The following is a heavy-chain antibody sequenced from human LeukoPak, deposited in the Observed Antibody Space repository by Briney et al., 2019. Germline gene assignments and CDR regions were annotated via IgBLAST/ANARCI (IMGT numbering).Heavy chain of an antibody. CDR2: ISAYNGNT. D-gene: IGHD2-2*01. CDR1: GYTFTSYG. J-gene: IGHJ6*02. V-gene: IGHV1-18*01. CDR3: ARAQYCSSTSCYEWLRQYYYYYGMDV. Sequence: GAPVKVSCKASGYTFTSYGISWVRQAPGQGLEWMGWISAYNGNTNYAQKLQGRVTMTTDTSTSTAYMELRGLRSDDTAVYYCARAQYCSSTSCYEWLRQYYYYYGMDVWGQGTTVTVSS.